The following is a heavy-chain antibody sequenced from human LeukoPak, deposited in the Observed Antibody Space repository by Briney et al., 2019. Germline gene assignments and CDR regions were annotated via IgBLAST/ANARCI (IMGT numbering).Heavy chain of an antibody. Sequence: ASVKVSCKTSGYSLPRHYIHWVRQAPGQGLEWMGIMNPSVGATTYAPRFQGRVTMTRDTSTSTFYMELSGLTSEDTAVYYCAREGVFRAFDFWGQGTMVTVSS. V-gene: IGHV1-46*01. D-gene: IGHD3-16*01. CDR3: AREGVFRAFDF. CDR2: MNPSVGAT. J-gene: IGHJ3*01. CDR1: GYSLPRHY.